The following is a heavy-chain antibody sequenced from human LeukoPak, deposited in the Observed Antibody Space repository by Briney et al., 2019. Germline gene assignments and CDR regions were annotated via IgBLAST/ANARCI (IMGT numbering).Heavy chain of an antibody. CDR2: INAGNGNT. D-gene: IGHD3-9*01. CDR3: ARPHDILTGPIDY. CDR1: GDTFTSYA. J-gene: IGHJ4*02. V-gene: IGHV1-3*01. Sequence: ASVKVSCKASGDTFTSYAMHWVRQAPGQRLEWMGWINAGNGNTKCSQKFQGRVTITRDTSASTAYMELSSLRSEDTAVYYCARPHDILTGPIDYWGQGTLVTVSS.